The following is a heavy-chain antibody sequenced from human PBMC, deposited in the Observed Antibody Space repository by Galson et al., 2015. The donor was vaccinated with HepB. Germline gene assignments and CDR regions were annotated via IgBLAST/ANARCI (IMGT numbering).Heavy chain of an antibody. CDR1: GFTVSSNY. V-gene: IGHV3-53*04. CDR3: ARGGNWDYIDY. D-gene: IGHD7-27*01. CDR2: IFIGGST. Sequence: SLRLSCAASGFTVSSNYMSWVRQAPGKGLEWVSVIFIGGSTYYADSVKGRFTISRHNSKNTLYFQMNSLRTEDTAVYYCARGGNWDYIDYWGQGTLVTVSS. J-gene: IGHJ4*02.